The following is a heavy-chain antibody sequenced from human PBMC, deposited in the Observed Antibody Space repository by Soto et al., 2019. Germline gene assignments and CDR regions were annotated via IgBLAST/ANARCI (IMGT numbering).Heavy chain of an antibody. Sequence: EVQLVESGGGLVKPGGSLRLSCAASGFTFSSYSMNWVRQAPGKGVEWVSSISSSSSYIYYADSVKGRFTISRDNANNSLYLQMTSLRAEDTAVYYCARGYSSSLAYWDQGTLVTVSS. CDR2: ISSSSSYI. V-gene: IGHV3-21*01. CDR3: ARGYSSSLAY. J-gene: IGHJ4*02. CDR1: GFTFSSYS. D-gene: IGHD6-13*01.